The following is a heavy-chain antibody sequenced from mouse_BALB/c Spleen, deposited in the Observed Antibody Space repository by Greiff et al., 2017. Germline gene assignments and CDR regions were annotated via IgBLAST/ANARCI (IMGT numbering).Heavy chain of an antibody. J-gene: IGHJ3*01. CDR1: GFTFSSYG. V-gene: IGHV5-6*01. CDR2: ISSGGSYT. CDR3: ARHTTSWFAY. Sequence: EVKLVESGGDLVKPGGSLKLSCAASGFTFSSYGMSWVRQTPDKRLEWVATISSGGSYTYYPDSVKGRFTISRDNAKNTLYLQMSSLKSEDTAMYYCARHTTSWFAYWGQGTLVTVSA.